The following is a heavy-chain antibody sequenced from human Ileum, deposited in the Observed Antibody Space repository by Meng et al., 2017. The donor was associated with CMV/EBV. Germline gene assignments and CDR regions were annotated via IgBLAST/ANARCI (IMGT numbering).Heavy chain of an antibody. D-gene: IGHD2-15*01. Sequence: YPMYWVLQAPGKGLEWVTVISYDGSNKYYADSVKGRFTISRDNSKNTLYLQMNSLRAEDTAVYFCARSGLPRGYCSGSGCYRTVFDYWGQGTLVTVSS. V-gene: IGHV3-30*04. CDR3: ARSGLPRGYCSGSGCYRTVFDY. J-gene: IGHJ4*02. CDR2: ISYDGSNK. CDR1: YP.